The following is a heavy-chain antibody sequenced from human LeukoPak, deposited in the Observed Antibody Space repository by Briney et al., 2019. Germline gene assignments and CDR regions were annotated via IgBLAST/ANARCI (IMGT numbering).Heavy chain of an antibody. D-gene: IGHD1-1*01. CDR3: ARDFGAGNADY. CDR2: ISSSSSTI. J-gene: IGHJ4*02. CDR1: GFTFSSYS. V-gene: IGHV3-48*01. Sequence: GGSLTLSCAASGFTFSSYSMNWVRQAPGKGLEWVSYISSSSSTIYYADSVKGRFTISRDNAKKSLYLQMNSLRAEDTAVYYCARDFGAGNADYWGQGTLVTVSS.